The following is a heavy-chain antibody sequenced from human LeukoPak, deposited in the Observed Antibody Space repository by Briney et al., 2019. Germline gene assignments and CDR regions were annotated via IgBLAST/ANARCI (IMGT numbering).Heavy chain of an antibody. V-gene: IGHV3-9*01. CDR1: GFTFDDYG. Sequence: GRSLRLSCEASGFTFDDYGMHWVRQAPGQGLEWVSTISWNSASVGYVDSVKGRFTISRDNAKKTLYLQMNSLRPEDTALYYCAKDYGYSSSWYDYWGQGTLVTVSS. CDR3: AKDYGYSSSWYDY. D-gene: IGHD6-13*01. J-gene: IGHJ4*02. CDR2: ISWNSASV.